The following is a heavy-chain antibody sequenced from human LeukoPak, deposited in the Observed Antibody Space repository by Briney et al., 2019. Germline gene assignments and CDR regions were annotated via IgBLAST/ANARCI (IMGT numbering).Heavy chain of an antibody. Sequence: PSETLSLTCTVSGGSISSYYWSWIRQPPGKGLEWIGYIYYSGDTNYNPSLKSRFTISVDMSKNQFSLKLSSVTAADTAVYYCARSRGYFDYWGQGTLVTVSP. D-gene: IGHD6-13*01. CDR2: IYYSGDT. J-gene: IGHJ4*02. CDR1: GGSISSYY. CDR3: ARSRGYFDY. V-gene: IGHV4-59*01.